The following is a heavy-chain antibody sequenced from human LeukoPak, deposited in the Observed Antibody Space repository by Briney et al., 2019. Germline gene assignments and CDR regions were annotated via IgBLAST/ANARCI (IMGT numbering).Heavy chain of an antibody. CDR1: GFTVSNNY. CDR2: IYSGGST. J-gene: IGHJ3*01. D-gene: IGHD3-22*01. CDR3: ARDSRQDYYDSSGYLWFAFDV. Sequence: GGSLRLSCAASGFTVSNNYMSWVRLAPGKGLEWVSVIYSGGSTYYADSVKGRFTISRDNSKNTLYLQMNSLRAEDTAVYYCARDSRQDYYDSSGYLWFAFDVWGQGTMVTVSS. V-gene: IGHV3-53*01.